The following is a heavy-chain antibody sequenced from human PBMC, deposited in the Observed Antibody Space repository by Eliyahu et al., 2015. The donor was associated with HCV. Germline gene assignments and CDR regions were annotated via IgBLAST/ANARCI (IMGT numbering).Heavy chain of an antibody. J-gene: IGHJ4*02. D-gene: IGHD5-18*01. CDR2: IESKTDGGTT. V-gene: IGHV3-15*04. Sequence: EVQLVESGGGLVKPGGSLRLSCAASGFTFTNAWMXWVRQAPGKGLEWVGRIESKTDGGTTDYAAPVKGRFTISRDDSKNTLYLQMNSLKTEDTAVYYCTTLRGVDTAMDWGQGTLVTVSS. CDR1: GFTFTNAW. CDR3: TTLRGVDTAMD.